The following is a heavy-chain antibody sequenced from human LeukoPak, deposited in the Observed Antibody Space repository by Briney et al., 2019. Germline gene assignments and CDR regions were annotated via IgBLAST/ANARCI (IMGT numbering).Heavy chain of an antibody. CDR1: GGSIINYY. CDR3: ARGSHDYDY. CDR2: IYYSGST. Sequence: SETLSLTCTVSGGSIINYYWSWIRQPPGEGLEWMGYIYYSGSTIYNPSLKSRVTTSVDTSKNQFSLKVNSVTAADTAMYYCARGSHDYDYWGQGTLVTVSS. V-gene: IGHV4-59*01. J-gene: IGHJ4*02.